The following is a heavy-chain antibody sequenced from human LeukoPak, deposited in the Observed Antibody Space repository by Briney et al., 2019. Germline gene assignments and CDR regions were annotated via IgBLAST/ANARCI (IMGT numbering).Heavy chain of an antibody. V-gene: IGHV4-38-2*02. Sequence: SETLSLTCTVSGYSISSGYYWGWIRQPPGKGLEWIGSIYHSGSTYYNPPLKSRVTISVDTSKNQFSLKLSSVTAADTAVYYCAGGYYYDSSGYFDYWGQGTLVTVSS. J-gene: IGHJ4*02. CDR2: IYHSGST. CDR3: AGGYYYDSSGYFDY. CDR1: GYSISSGYY. D-gene: IGHD3-22*01.